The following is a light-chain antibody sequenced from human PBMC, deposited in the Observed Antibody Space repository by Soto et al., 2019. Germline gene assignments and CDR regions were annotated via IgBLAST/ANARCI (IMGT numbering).Light chain of an antibody. CDR1: QSVSSN. CDR2: GAS. Sequence: EIVMTQSPATLSVSPGERDTLSCRASQSVSSNLAWYQQKPGQAPRLLIYGASTRATGIPARFSGSGSGTEFNLTISSLQSEDFAVYYCQQYNNWPELTFGGGTKVEIK. V-gene: IGKV3-15*01. CDR3: QQYNNWPELT. J-gene: IGKJ4*01.